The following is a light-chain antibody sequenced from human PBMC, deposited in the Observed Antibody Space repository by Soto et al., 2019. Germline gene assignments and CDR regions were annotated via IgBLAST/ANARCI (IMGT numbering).Light chain of an antibody. J-gene: IGKJ1*01. V-gene: IGKV1-5*01. CDR3: QQYENYWT. CDR2: SAS. Sequence: DIQMTQSPSTLSGSVGYRFTITCRASQTISSWLAWYQQKPGKAPKLLIYSASTLQSGVPSRFGGSGSGTEFSLTISNLQPDDFATYYCQQYENYWTFGQGTKVDI. CDR1: QTISSW.